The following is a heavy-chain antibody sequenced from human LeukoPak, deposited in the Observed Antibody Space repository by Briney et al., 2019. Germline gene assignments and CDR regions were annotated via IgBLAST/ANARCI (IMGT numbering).Heavy chain of an antibody. J-gene: IGHJ3*02. CDR2: ISNTGST. Sequence: SETLSRTCTVSGGSITSDTYYWNWIRQPAGKGLEWIGHISNTGSTNYNPSLKSRVTISIDTSKNQFSLKLSSVTAADTAVYYCARDLFVVTRRDAFDIWGQGTMVTVSS. V-gene: IGHV4-61*09. D-gene: IGHD4-23*01. CDR3: ARDLFVVTRRDAFDI. CDR1: GGSITSDTYY.